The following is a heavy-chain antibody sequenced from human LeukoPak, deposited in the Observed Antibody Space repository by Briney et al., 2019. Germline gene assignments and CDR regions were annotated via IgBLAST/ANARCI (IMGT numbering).Heavy chain of an antibody. D-gene: IGHD6-19*01. V-gene: IGHV3-23*01. Sequence: PGGSLRLSCAASGFAFSRNAMSWVRQAPGQGLEWVSAISDSGGSTFYADSVRGRFTISRDNSKNTLSLQMNSLRAEDTAVYYCAKEFAITAVAFDYWGQGTVVTVSS. CDR2: ISDSGGST. J-gene: IGHJ4*02. CDR1: GFAFSRNA. CDR3: AKEFAITAVAFDY.